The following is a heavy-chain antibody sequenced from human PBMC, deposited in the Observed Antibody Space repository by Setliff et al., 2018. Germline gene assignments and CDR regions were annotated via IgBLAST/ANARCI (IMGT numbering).Heavy chain of an antibody. CDR1: GCSFSSNA. CDR2: IHAGSSNT. Sequence: ASVKVSCKASGCSFSSNAFHWVRQAPGQTLEWMGWIHAGSSNTLYSQRFQDRITISRDTSATTVHMELSSLRSDDTAVYYCARMSTSGPHYDYWGQGTLVTVSS. D-gene: IGHD2-8*02. V-gene: IGHV1-3*01. J-gene: IGHJ4*02. CDR3: ARMSTSGPHYDY.